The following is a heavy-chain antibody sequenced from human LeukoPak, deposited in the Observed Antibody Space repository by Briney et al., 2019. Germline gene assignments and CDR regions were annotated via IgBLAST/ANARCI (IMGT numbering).Heavy chain of an antibody. J-gene: IGHJ4*02. D-gene: IGHD2-8*01. V-gene: IGHV1-18*01. Sequence: ASVTVSCKTSGYPFSTYGVAWVRQAPGQGFEWMGWISTYNGDTQYSQKFQGRVALTRDTSTNTVHMELWSLRSDDTAVYYCARDTNNEIDYWGQGTLVIVSS. CDR2: ISTYNGDT. CDR3: ARDTNNEIDY. CDR1: GYPFSTYG.